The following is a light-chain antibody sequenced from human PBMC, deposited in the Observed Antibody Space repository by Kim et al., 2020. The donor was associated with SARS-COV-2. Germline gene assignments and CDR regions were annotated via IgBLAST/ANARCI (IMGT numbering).Light chain of an antibody. V-gene: IGKV3-20*01. CDR2: GAS. J-gene: IGKJ4*01. Sequence: LSPGERATLSCRASQSVFSNYLAWYQQKPGQAPRLLIYGASGRATAIPDRFSGSGSGRDFTLTISRLEPEDFAVYYCQQYGSSPLTFGGGTKLEI. CDR1: QSVFSNY. CDR3: QQYGSSPLT.